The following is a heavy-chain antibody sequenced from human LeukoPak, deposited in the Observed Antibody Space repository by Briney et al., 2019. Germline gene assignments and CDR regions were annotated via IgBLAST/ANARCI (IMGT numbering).Heavy chain of an antibody. D-gene: IGHD6-13*01. CDR2: ISYDGSNK. CDR1: GFTFSSYG. CDR3: ARDIAAAGPLPFDY. V-gene: IGHV3-30*03. J-gene: IGHJ4*02. Sequence: GGSLRLSCAASGFTFSSYGMHWVRQAPGKGLEWVAVISYDGSNKYYADSVKGRFTISRDNSKNTLYLQMNSLRAEDTAVYYCARDIAAAGPLPFDYWGQGTLVTVSS.